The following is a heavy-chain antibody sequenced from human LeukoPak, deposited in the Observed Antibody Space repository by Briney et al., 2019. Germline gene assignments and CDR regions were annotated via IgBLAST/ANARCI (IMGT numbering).Heavy chain of an antibody. D-gene: IGHD1-26*01. CDR2: IWYDGTKE. CDR3: ARDLSFGSLDF. CDR1: GFTLSSHG. Sequence: GGSLRLSCAASGFTLSSHGMHWVRQAPGKGLEWVALIWYDGTKENYADSVKGRFTISRDLSKDTLNLQMNSLRVEDTAVYYCARDLSFGSLDFRGQGTLVTVSS. J-gene: IGHJ4*02. V-gene: IGHV3-33*01.